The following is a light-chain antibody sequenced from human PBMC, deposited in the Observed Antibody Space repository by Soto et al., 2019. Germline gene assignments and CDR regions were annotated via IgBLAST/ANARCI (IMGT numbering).Light chain of an antibody. Sequence: EIVLTQSPATLSLSPGERATLSCRASQSVSSYLAWYQQKPGQAPRLLIYDASNRATGIPARFSGSGSGTAFTLTISSLEPEAFAVYYCQQRSNWITFGPGTKVDIK. J-gene: IGKJ3*01. CDR1: QSVSSY. CDR3: QQRSNWIT. CDR2: DAS. V-gene: IGKV3-11*01.